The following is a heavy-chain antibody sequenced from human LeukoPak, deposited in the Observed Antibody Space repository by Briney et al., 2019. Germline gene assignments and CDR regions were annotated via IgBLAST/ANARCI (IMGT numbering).Heavy chain of an antibody. CDR2: IIPIFGTA. J-gene: IGHJ6*02. D-gene: IGHD3-3*01. V-gene: IGHV1-69*13. CDR3: ARGNDFWSGYYTYYGMDV. CDR1: GGTFSSYA. Sequence: SVKVSCKASGGTFSSYAISWVRQAPGQGLEWMGGIIPIFGTANYAQKFQGRVTITADESTSTAYMELSSLRSEDTAVYYCARGNDFWSGYYTYYGMDVWGQGTTVTVSS.